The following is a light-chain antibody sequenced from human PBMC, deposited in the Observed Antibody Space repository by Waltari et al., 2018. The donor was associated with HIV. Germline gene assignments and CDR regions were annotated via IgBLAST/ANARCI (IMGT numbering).Light chain of an antibody. CDR1: SLRSYY. CDR3: NSRDSSGNHPWV. V-gene: IGLV3-19*01. CDR2: GTH. Sequence: SSELTQDPAVSVALGQTVRITCQGDSLRSYYASWYQQKPGQAPVLVIYGTHHRPSGLPDRFSGSSSGNTASLTITGAQAEDEADYYCNSRDSSGNHPWVFGGGTKLTVL. J-gene: IGLJ3*02.